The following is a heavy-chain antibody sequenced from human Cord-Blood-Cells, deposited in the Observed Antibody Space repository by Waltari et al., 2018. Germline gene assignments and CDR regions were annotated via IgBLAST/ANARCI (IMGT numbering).Heavy chain of an antibody. V-gene: IGHV4-38-2*01. CDR3: ARRVITMVQGIWYFDL. J-gene: IGHJ2*01. D-gene: IGHD3-10*01. CDR1: GYSISSGYY. Sequence: QVQLQESGPGLVKPSEPLSLPCPVPGYSISSGYYWGWLRQPPGKGLEWIGSIYHSGSTYYNPSLKSRVTISVDTSKNQFSLKLSSVTAADTAVYYCARRVITMVQGIWYFDLWGRGTLVTVSS. CDR2: IYHSGST.